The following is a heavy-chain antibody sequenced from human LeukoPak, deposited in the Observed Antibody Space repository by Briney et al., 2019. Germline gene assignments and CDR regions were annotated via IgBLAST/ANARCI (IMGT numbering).Heavy chain of an antibody. CDR2: IYYSGST. J-gene: IGHJ6*03. Sequence: SETLSLTCTVSGGSISSGDYYWSWIRQPPGKGLEWIGYIYYSGSTYHNPSLKSRVTISVDTSKNQFSLKLSSVTAADTAVYYCARDKPGDPGEGYYMDVWGKGTTVTVSS. V-gene: IGHV4-30-4*08. CDR3: ARDKPGDPGEGYYMDV. D-gene: IGHD3-10*01. CDR1: GGSISSGDYY.